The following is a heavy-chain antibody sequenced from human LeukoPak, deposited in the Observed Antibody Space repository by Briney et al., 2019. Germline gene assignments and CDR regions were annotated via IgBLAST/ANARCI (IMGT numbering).Heavy chain of an antibody. D-gene: IGHD2-21*02. CDR2: IIPIFGTA. V-gene: IGHV1-69*13. J-gene: IGHJ4*02. Sequence: ASVKVSCKASGGTFSIYAISWVRQAPGQGLEWMGGIIPIFGTANYAQKFQGRVTITADESTSTAYMELSSLRSEDTAVYYCARGEALAYCGGDCYSNFDYWGQGTLVTVSS. CDR1: GGTFSIYA. CDR3: ARGEALAYCGGDCYSNFDY.